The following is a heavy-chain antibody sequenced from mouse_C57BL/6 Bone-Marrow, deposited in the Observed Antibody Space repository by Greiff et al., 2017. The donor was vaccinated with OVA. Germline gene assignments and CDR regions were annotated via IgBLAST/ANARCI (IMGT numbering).Heavy chain of an antibody. CDR3: ARLRTVVATDYFDY. D-gene: IGHD1-1*01. CDR2: IYPGSGST. V-gene: IGHV1-55*01. CDR1: GYTFTSYW. Sequence: QVQLQQPGAELVKPGASVKMSCKASGYTFTSYWITWVKQRPGQGLEWIGDIYPGSGSTNYNEKFKSKATLTVDTSSSTAYMQLSSLTSEDSAVYYCARLRTVVATDYFDYWGQGTTFTVSS. J-gene: IGHJ2*01.